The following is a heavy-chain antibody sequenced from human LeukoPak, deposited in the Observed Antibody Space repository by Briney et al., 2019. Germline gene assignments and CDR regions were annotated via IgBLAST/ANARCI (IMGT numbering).Heavy chain of an antibody. Sequence: PGGSLRLSCAASGFTFSTYGMNWVRQAPGKGLEWVSAINGSGSSTYYADSVKGRVSISRDNSKNTLYLQMNSLRVEDTALYYCARDFWDDFEYFDLWGRGTLVTVSS. D-gene: IGHD3-3*01. CDR1: GFTFSTYG. J-gene: IGHJ2*01. CDR3: ARDFWDDFEYFDL. CDR2: INGSGSST. V-gene: IGHV3-23*01.